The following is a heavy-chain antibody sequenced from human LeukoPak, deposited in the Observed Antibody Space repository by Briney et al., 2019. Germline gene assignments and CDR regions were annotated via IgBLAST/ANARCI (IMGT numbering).Heavy chain of an antibody. V-gene: IGHV4-31*03. J-gene: IGHJ3*02. CDR3: AGGGWYRAFDI. Sequence: PSETLSLTCTVSGGPISSGAYYWSWTRQHPGKGLEWIGYISYSGSTYYKPSLKSRVTISIATSNNQFSLKLSSVTAADTAVYYCAGGGWYRAFDIWGQGTMVTVSS. CDR2: ISYSGST. D-gene: IGHD6-19*01. CDR1: GGPISSGAYY.